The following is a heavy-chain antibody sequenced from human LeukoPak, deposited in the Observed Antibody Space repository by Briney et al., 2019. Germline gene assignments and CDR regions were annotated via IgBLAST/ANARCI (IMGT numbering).Heavy chain of an antibody. J-gene: IGHJ4*02. CDR1: GGSISSYY. CDR2: IYYSGTT. CDR3: AREGYGSGSGWDY. V-gene: IGHV4-59*01. Sequence: SETLSLTCTVSGGSISSYYWSWIRQPPGKGREWIGYIYYSGTTNYNPSLKSRVTISVDTSKNQFSLKLSSVTAADTAVYYCAREGYGSGSGWDYWGQGTLVTVSS. D-gene: IGHD3-10*01.